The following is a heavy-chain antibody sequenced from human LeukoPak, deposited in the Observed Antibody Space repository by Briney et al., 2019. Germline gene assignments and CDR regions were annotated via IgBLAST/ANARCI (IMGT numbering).Heavy chain of an antibody. CDR2: ISAYNGNT. Sequence: ASVKVSCKASGYTFTSYGISWVRQAPGQGLEWMGWISAYNGNTNYAQKFQGRVTMTRNTSISTAYMELSSLRSEDTAVYYCARGGRRITMVRGVNYYYYYYMDVWGKGTTVTISS. D-gene: IGHD3-10*01. V-gene: IGHV1-18*01. CDR1: GYTFTSYG. CDR3: ARGGRRITMVRGVNYYYYYYMDV. J-gene: IGHJ6*03.